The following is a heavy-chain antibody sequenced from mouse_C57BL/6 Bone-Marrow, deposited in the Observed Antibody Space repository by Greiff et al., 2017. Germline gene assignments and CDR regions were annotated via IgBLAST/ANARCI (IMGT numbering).Heavy chain of an antibody. CDR3: ARWGEEYAMDY. CDR2: IYPGGGYT. Sequence: QVQLQQSGAELVRPGTSVKMSCKASGYTFTNYWIGWAKQRPGHGLEWIGDIYPGGGYTNYNEKFKGKATLTADKSSSTAYMQFSGLTSEDSAIYYCARWGEEYAMDYWGQGTSVTVSS. CDR1: GYTFTNYW. V-gene: IGHV1-63*01. J-gene: IGHJ4*01.